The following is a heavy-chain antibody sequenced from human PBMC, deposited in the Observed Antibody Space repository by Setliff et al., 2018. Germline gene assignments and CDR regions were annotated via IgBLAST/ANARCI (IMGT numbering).Heavy chain of an antibody. D-gene: IGHD2-15*01. CDR3: ARDRVVVLAGRRGFYFDY. V-gene: IGHV4-34*01. CDR1: GGTFSDYH. Sequence: SETLSLTCAAYGGTFSDYHWTWIRQSPEKGLEWIGEINHRGSTNYNPSLKSRVTISIDTAKNQISLKLSSVTAADTAVYYCARDRVVVLAGRRGFYFDYWGQGTLVTVSS. CDR2: INHRGST. J-gene: IGHJ4*02.